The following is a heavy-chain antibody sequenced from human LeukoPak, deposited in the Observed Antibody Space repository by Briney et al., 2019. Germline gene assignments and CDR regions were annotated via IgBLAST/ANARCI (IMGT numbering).Heavy chain of an antibody. V-gene: IGHV4-61*02. CDR2: IYTSGRT. Sequence: PSETLSLTCTVSGGSISSGSYYWSWMRQPAGKGLEWIGRIYTSGRTNYNPSLKSRVTISVDTSKNQFSLKLSSVTAADTAVYYCARGPTYQPIDFWGQGTLVTVSS. J-gene: IGHJ4*02. CDR3: ARGPTYQPIDF. CDR1: GGSISSGSYY. D-gene: IGHD2-2*01.